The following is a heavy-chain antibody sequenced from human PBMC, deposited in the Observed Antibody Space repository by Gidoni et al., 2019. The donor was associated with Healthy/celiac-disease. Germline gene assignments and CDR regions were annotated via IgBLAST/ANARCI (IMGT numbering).Heavy chain of an antibody. V-gene: IGHV3-33*01. CDR3: AQTRDGNMDV. CDR1: GFTFSSSG. D-gene: IGHD2-2*01. J-gene: IGHJ6*03. CDR2: IWYDGSNK. Sequence: QVQLVESGGGVVQPGRSLRLSCAASGFTFSSSGMHWVRQAPGKGLEWVAVIWYDGSNKYYADSVKGRFTISRDNSKNTLYLQMNSLRAEDTAVYYCAQTRDGNMDVWGKGTTVTVSS.